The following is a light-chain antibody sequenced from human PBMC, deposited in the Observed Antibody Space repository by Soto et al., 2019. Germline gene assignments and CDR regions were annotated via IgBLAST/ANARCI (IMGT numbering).Light chain of an antibody. CDR1: QSVSSSH. Sequence: EIVLTQSPGTLSLSPGERATISCRASQSVSSSHLAWYQQKPGQAPRLLIYGASSRASGVPDRFSGSGSGTDFTLTISRLETDDFAVYYCQQYGMLYAFGQGTKLEIK. J-gene: IGKJ2*01. CDR2: GAS. V-gene: IGKV3-20*01. CDR3: QQYGMLYA.